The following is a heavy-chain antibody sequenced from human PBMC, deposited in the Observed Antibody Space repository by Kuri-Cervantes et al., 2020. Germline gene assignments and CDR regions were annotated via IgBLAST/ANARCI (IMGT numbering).Heavy chain of an antibody. CDR1: GFTFSSYE. V-gene: IGHV4-34*01. CDR2: INHSGST. CDR3: ARGAYGDY. J-gene: IGHJ4*02. Sequence: ESLKISCAASGFTFSSYEMNWVRQAPGKGLEWIGEINHSGSTNYNPSLKSRVTISVDTSKNQFSLKLSSVTAADTAVYYCARGAYGDYWGQGTLVTVSS. D-gene: IGHD4-17*01.